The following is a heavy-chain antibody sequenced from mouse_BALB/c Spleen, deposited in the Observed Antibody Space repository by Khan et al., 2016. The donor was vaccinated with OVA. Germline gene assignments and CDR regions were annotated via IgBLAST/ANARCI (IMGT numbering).Heavy chain of an antibody. D-gene: IGHD2-4*01. J-gene: IGHJ2*01. CDR3: TRSYDSYYFDY. V-gene: IGHV1-5*01. Sequence: EVELVESGTVLARPGASVKMSCKASGYSFTSYWIHWVKQRPGQGLEWIGAIYPGNSDTRYNQKFKGKAKLTAVTSASTAYMELSSLTNEDSAVYYCTRSYDSYYFDYWGQGTTLTVSS. CDR1: GYSFTSYW. CDR2: IYPGNSDT.